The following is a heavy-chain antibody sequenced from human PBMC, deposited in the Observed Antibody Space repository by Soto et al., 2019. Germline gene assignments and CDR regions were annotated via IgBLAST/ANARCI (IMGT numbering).Heavy chain of an antibody. CDR1: GGTFSSYA. D-gene: IGHD6-13*01. V-gene: IGHV1-69*13. CDR3: ARGLDERQLVSDY. CDR2: IIPIFGTA. J-gene: IGHJ4*02. Sequence: SVKVSCKASGGTFSSYAISWVRQAPGQGLEWMGGIIPIFGTANYAQKFQGRVTITADESTSTAYMELSSLRSEDTAVYYCARGLDERQLVSDYWGQGTLVTVSS.